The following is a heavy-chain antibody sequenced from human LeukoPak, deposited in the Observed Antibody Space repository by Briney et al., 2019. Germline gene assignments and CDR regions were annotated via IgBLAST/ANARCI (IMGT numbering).Heavy chain of an antibody. Sequence: GGSLRLSCAASGFTFSNCAMAWVRQAPGKGLEWVSTISGSGGGTYYAGSVKGRSTISRDNSENTLYLQINSLRAEDTAVYYCARGLPYYFDYYFDYWGQGTLVTVSS. J-gene: IGHJ4*02. CDR1: GFTFSNCA. CDR3: ARGLPYYFDYYFDY. CDR2: ISGSGGGT. D-gene: IGHD2/OR15-2a*01. V-gene: IGHV3-23*01.